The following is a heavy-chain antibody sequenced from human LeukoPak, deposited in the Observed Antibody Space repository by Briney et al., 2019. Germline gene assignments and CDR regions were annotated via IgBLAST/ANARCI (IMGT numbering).Heavy chain of an antibody. V-gene: IGHV2-5*02. J-gene: IGHJ5*02. CDR3: AHIQNYYETFDP. Sequence: SGPTLVKPTQTLTLTCTFSGFSLSTSGVGVGWIRQPPGKALEWLALIYWDDDKRYSPSLRSRLTITKDTSKNQVVLTMTNMDPVDTATYYCAHIQNYYETFDPWGQGTLVTVSS. CDR1: GFSLSTSGVG. D-gene: IGHD3-22*01. CDR2: IYWDDDK.